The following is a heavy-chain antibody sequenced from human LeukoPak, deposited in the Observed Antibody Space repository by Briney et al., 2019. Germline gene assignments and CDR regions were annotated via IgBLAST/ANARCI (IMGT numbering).Heavy chain of an antibody. Sequence: GGSLRLSCAASGFTFRTYGMHWVRQAPGKGLVWVSRINSDGTTTSYGTTTSYADSVKGRFTISRDNAKKTLYLQMNSLRAEDTAVYYCARDLRYGSGSYPLDYWGQGTLVTVSS. CDR1: GFTFRTYG. CDR3: ARDLRYGSGSYPLDY. D-gene: IGHD3-10*01. J-gene: IGHJ4*02. CDR2: INSDGTTT. V-gene: IGHV3-74*01.